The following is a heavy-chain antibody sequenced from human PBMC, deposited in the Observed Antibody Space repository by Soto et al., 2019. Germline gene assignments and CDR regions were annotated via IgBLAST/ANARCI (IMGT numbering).Heavy chain of an antibody. D-gene: IGHD2-15*01. CDR3: ARDRMVVVVAATPAVYYYYGMDV. Sequence: ASVKVSCKASGYTFTGYGISWARQAPGQGLEWMGWISAYNGNTNYAQKLQGRVTMTTDTSTSTAYMELRSLRSDDTAVYYCARDRMVVVVAATPAVYYYYGMDVWGQGTTVTVSS. V-gene: IGHV1-18*01. CDR2: ISAYNGNT. CDR1: GYTFTGYG. J-gene: IGHJ6*02.